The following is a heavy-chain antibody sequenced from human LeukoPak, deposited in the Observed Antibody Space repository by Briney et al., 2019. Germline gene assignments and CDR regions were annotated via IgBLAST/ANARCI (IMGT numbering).Heavy chain of an antibody. CDR2: IIPIFGTA. D-gene: IGHD4-17*01. CDR1: GGTFSSYA. CDR3: ARETTTVTTNYYYYYYGMGV. Sequence: SVKVSCTASGGTFSSYAISWVRQAPGQGLEWMGGIIPIFGTANYAQKFQGRVTITADESTSTAYMELSSLRSEDTAVYYCARETTTVTTNYYYYYYGMGVWGQGTTVTVSS. J-gene: IGHJ6*02. V-gene: IGHV1-69*13.